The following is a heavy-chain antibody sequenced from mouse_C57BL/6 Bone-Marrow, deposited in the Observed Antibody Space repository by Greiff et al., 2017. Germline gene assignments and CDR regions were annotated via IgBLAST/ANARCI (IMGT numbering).Heavy chain of an antibody. Sequence: EVKVVEPGGGLVKPGGSLKFSCAASGFTFSDYGMHWVHQAPEKGLEWVAYISSCSSSNYYAETVKGRFTLSRDNAKNTLFLQITSLRSEDTAMYYCARDDCPFGVWGKGTTVTVSS. J-gene: IGHJ1*03. D-gene: IGHD2-4*01. CDR3: ARDDCPFGV. CDR2: ISSCSSSN. CDR1: GFTFSDYG. V-gene: IGHV5-17*01.